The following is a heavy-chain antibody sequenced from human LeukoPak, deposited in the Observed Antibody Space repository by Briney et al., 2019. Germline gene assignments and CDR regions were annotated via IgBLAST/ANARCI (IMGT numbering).Heavy chain of an antibody. J-gene: IGHJ4*02. Sequence: GASVKVSCKASGYTFISYAMHWVRQAPGQRLEWMGWINAGNGNTKYLQKFQGRVTINRDTSARTAYMELSSLRSEDTAMYYCAREPVPADDYGDRAFDYWGQGTQVTVSS. CDR3: AREPVPADDYGDRAFDY. CDR1: GYTFISYA. CDR2: INAGNGNT. D-gene: IGHD4-17*01. V-gene: IGHV1-3*01.